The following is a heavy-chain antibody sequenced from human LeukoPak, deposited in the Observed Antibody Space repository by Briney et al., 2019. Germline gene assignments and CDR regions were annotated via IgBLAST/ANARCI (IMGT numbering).Heavy chain of an antibody. CDR2: INYRGST. CDR3: TRVRNGDPGEWHFDY. J-gene: IGHJ4*02. CDR1: GGXIRSYY. D-gene: IGHD3-16*01. Sequence: SETLSLTCTVSGGXIRSYYCSWIRQPPGEGLEWIAYINYRGSTRYNPSLKSRVTTSVDTSKNQFSLKLSSVTAADTAVYYCTRVRNGDPGEWHFDYWGQGALVTVSS. V-gene: IGHV4-59*01.